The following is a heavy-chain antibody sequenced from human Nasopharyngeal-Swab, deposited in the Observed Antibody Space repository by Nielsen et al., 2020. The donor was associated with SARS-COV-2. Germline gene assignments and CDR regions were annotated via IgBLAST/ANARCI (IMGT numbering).Heavy chain of an antibody. V-gene: IGHV3-23*01. CDR3: AKSDDAVDI. J-gene: IGHJ3*02. Sequence: GGSLRLSYASSGFTLNTYAMSWVRQAPGAGLEWVSAISDSGGRTYYADSVKGRFTISRDNSQNTLFLQMNSLRAEDTAVYYCAKSDDAVDIWGQGTMVTVSS. CDR1: GFTLNTYA. CDR2: ISDSGGRT.